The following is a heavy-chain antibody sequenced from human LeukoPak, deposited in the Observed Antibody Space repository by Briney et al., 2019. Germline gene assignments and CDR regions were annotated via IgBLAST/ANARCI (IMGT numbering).Heavy chain of an antibody. D-gene: IGHD3-10*01. CDR1: GGSFTSDS. Sequence: PSETLSLICTVSGGSFTSDSWNWIRQTPGKGLEWIGYIYNTGSSNYNPALKNRVTMSLDKSKNQLSLKLTAVTAADTAVYYCARLGKLNLVQGVFWYFDLWGRGTLVTVSS. CDR3: ARLGKLNLVQGVFWYFDL. CDR2: IYNTGSS. V-gene: IGHV4-4*08. J-gene: IGHJ2*01.